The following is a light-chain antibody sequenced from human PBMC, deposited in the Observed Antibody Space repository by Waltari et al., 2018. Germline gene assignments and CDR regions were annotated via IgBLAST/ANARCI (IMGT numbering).Light chain of an antibody. CDR2: EGS. CDR1: SSDVGSYNL. Sequence: QSALTQPASVSGSPGQSITLSCTVTSSDVGSYNLVSWYQQHPGKAPKLMIYEGSKRHSGVSNRFSGSKSGNTASLTISGLQAEDEADYYCCSYAGSSTFVFGGGTKLTVL. V-gene: IGLV2-23*01. CDR3: CSYAGSSTFV. J-gene: IGLJ2*01.